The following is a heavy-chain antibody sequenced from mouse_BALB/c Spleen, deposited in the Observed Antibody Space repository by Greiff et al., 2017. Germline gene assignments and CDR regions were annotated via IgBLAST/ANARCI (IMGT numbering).Heavy chain of an antibody. CDR3: ARTFYYYGSPVDY. CDR2: IYPGDGDT. CDR1: GYAFSSYW. J-gene: IGHJ2*01. V-gene: IGHV1-80*01. Sequence: QVQLQQSGAELVRPGSSVKISCKASGYAFSSYWMNWVKQRPGQGLEWIGQIYPGDGDTNYNGKFKGKATLTADKSSSTAYMQLSSLTSEDSAVYFCARTFYYYGSPVDYWGQGTTLTVSS. D-gene: IGHD1-1*01.